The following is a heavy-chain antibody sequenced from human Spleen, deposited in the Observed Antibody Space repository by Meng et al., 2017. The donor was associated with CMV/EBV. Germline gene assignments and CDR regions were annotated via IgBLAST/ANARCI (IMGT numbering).Heavy chain of an antibody. Sequence: SGGSISSGGYFWTWIRQHPGKALEWIGNIYHNGNTYYNPSLKSRLTISVDTSNHQFSLNLNSVTAADTAVYYCARGLGVATAWYFDYWGQGTLVTVSS. CDR2: IYHNGNT. V-gene: IGHV4-31*02. D-gene: IGHD5-12*01. CDR1: GGSISSGGYF. CDR3: ARGLGVATAWYFDY. J-gene: IGHJ4*02.